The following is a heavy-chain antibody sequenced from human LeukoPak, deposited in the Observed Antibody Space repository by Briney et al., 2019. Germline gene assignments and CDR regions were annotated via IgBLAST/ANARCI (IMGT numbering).Heavy chain of an antibody. CDR2: INHSGST. CDR1: GGSFSGYY. D-gene: IGHD3-10*01. J-gene: IGHJ4*02. CDR3: ARERGVFDY. V-gene: IGHV4-34*01. Sequence: SETLSLTCAVYGGSFSGYYWSWTRQPPGKGLEWIGEINHSGSTNYNPSLKSRVTISVDTSKNQFSLKLSSVTAADTAVYYCARERGVFDYWGQGTLVTVSS.